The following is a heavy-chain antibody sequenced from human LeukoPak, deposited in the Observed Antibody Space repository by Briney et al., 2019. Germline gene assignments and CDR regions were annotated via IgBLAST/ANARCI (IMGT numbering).Heavy chain of an antibody. J-gene: IGHJ3*02. Sequence: PSETLSLTCTVSGGSISSSSYYWGWIRQSPGTGLEWIVSMYYSGSTWSTYYKPSLKSRVTISVDTSKNQFSLKLSSVTAADTAVYYCARRPLNWHAFDIWGQGTMVTVSS. V-gene: IGHV4-39*01. CDR1: GGSISSSSYY. CDR3: ARRPLNWHAFDI. D-gene: IGHD1-20*01. CDR2: MYYSGSTWST.